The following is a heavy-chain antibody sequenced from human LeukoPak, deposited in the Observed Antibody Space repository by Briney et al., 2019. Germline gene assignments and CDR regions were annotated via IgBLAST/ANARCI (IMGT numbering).Heavy chain of an antibody. CDR3: ARGRNPYYYDSSGYPADY. J-gene: IGHJ4*02. D-gene: IGHD3-22*01. V-gene: IGHV3-48*01. CDR2: ITFSSSII. CDR1: GFTFSSYS. Sequence: GGSLRLSCAASGFTFSSYSMNWVRQAPGKGLEWVSYITFSSSIIYYADSVKGRFTISRVNAKKSLYLQMNSLRAEDTAVYYCARGRNPYYYDSSGYPADYWGQGTLVTVSS.